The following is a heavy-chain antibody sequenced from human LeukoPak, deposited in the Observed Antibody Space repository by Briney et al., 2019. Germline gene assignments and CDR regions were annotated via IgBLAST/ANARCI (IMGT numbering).Heavy chain of an antibody. Sequence: GGSLRLSCAASGFTFSSYWMHWVRQAAGKGLVWVSLISTDGSSTRYADSVKGRFTISRDNAKNTLYVQMNSLRADDTAVYYCAKKGIAAADSIDYWGQGTLVTVSS. V-gene: IGHV3-74*01. J-gene: IGHJ4*02. D-gene: IGHD6-13*01. CDR1: GFTFSSYW. CDR2: ISTDGSST. CDR3: AKKGIAAADSIDY.